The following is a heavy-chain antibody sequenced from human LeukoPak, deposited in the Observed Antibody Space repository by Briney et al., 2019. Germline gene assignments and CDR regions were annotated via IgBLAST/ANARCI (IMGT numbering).Heavy chain of an antibody. CDR3: ATEVAATNYDSSGYYL. J-gene: IGHJ5*02. Sequence: PSETLSLTCAVCGGSFSGYFWSWSRQPPGKGLEWIGEINHCGSTNYNPSLRSRVTISVDTSKNQFSLKLSSVTAADTAVYYCATEVAATNYDSSGYYLWGQGPLVTVSS. CDR2: INHCGST. CDR1: GGSFSGYF. V-gene: IGHV4-34*01. D-gene: IGHD3-22*01.